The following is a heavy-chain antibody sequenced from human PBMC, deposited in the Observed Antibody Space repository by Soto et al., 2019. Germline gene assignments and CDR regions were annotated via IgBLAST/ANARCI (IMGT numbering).Heavy chain of an antibody. Sequence: QVQLVESGGGVVQPGRSLRLSCAASGFTFSSYATHWVRQAPGKGLEWVAVISYDGSNKYYADSVKGRFTISRDNSKNTLYLQMNSLRAEDTAVYYCARDGVYSGSYPPDYWGQGTLVTVSS. V-gene: IGHV3-30-3*01. D-gene: IGHD1-26*01. J-gene: IGHJ4*02. CDR1: GFTFSSYA. CDR3: ARDGVYSGSYPPDY. CDR2: ISYDGSNK.